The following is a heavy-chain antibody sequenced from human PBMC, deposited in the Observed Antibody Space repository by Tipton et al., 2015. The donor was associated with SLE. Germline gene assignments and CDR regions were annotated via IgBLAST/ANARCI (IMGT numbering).Heavy chain of an antibody. V-gene: IGHV4-61*02. CDR2: IFTSGYT. CDR1: GGSISSASYY. D-gene: IGHD3-16*01. CDR3: AREKGDAYPNLVAFDI. J-gene: IGHJ3*02. Sequence: TLSLTCTVSGGSISSASYYWNWIRQPAGKGLEWIGRIFTSGYTDYNPSLNSRVTISVDASKNQFSLRMASVTAADTAVYYCAREKGDAYPNLVAFDIWGQGTMVTVSS.